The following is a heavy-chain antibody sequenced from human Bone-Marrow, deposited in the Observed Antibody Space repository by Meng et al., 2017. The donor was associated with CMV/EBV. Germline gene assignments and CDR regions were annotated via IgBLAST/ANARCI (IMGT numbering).Heavy chain of an antibody. CDR2: INPNSGGT. D-gene: IGHD2-21*01. J-gene: IGHJ5*02. V-gene: IGHV1-2*02. CDR1: GYTFTSYG. Sequence: ASVKVSCKASGYTFTSYGISWVRQAPGQGLEWMGWINPNSGGTNYAQKFQGRVTMTRDTSISTAYMELSRLRSDDTAVYYCARDIVRAYNWFDPWGQGTLVTVSS. CDR3: ARDIVRAYNWFDP.